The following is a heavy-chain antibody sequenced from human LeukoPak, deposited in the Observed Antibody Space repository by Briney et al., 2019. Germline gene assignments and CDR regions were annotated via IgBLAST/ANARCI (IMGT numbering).Heavy chain of an antibody. V-gene: IGHV4-59*01. J-gene: IGHJ4*02. CDR3: ARERGAGPFDY. D-gene: IGHD6-19*01. Sequence: PSETLSLTCTVSGGSISSYYWSWIRQPPGKGLEWIGYIYYSGSTNYNPSLKSRVTISVDTSKNQFSLKLSSVTAADTAVYYCARERGAGPFDYWGRGTLVTVSS. CDR1: GGSISSYY. CDR2: IYYSGST.